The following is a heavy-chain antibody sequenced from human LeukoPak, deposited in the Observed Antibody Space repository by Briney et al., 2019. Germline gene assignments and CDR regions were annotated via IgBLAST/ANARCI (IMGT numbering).Heavy chain of an antibody. CDR3: AREGSYCVGGDCYSFDF. D-gene: IGHD2-21*02. V-gene: IGHV1-2*02. CDR1: GYRFISNY. CDR2: MHPGNENT. J-gene: IGHJ4*02. Sequence: ASVKVSCKASGYRFISNYIQWVRQAPGLGPEWVGWMHPGNENTRNAEKFQGRVTMTSDTSINTAYLDLNSLRSDDTAVYYCAREGSYCVGGDCYSFDFWGQGTLITVSP.